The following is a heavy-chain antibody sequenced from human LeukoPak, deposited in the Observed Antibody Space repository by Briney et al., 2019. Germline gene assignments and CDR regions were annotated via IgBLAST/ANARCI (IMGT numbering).Heavy chain of an antibody. CDR2: IYYSGST. J-gene: IGHJ5*02. D-gene: IGHD6-13*01. CDR3: ARAPNDGSSWYRHFFPNWFDP. CDR1: GGSISSGGYY. V-gene: IGHV4-31*03. Sequence: PSETLSLTCTVSGGSISSGGYYWSWIRQHPGKGLEWFGYIYYSGSTYYNPSLKSRVTISVDTSKNQFSLKLSSVTAADTAVYYCARAPNDGSSWYRHFFPNWFDPWGQGTLVTVSS.